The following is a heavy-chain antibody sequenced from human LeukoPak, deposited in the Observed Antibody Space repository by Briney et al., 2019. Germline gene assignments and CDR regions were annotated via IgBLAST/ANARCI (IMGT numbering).Heavy chain of an antibody. J-gene: IGHJ6*03. V-gene: IGHV3-11*01. D-gene: IGHD6-25*01. CDR3: ARDSSDDYTGDHLIPADYYYYYMDV. Sequence: GGSLRLSCAASGFTFSDYYMSWIRQAPGKGLEWVSYISSSGSTIYYADSVKGRFTISRDNAKNSLYLQMNSLRAEDTAVYYCARDSSDDYTGDHLIPADYYYYYMDVWGKGTTVTVSS. CDR2: ISSSGSTI. CDR1: GFTFSDYY.